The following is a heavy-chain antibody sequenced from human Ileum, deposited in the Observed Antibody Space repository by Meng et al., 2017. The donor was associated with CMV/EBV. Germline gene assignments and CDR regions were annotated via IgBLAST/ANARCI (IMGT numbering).Heavy chain of an antibody. Sequence: SWMRQPPGKGVEWIRYIYYSGSANYNPSHKSRVTISVATSKNQFSLKLSSVTAADTAVYYCARSNRAQYYDILTGYFLGSGYFDYWGQGTLVTVSS. J-gene: IGHJ4*02. D-gene: IGHD3-9*01. CDR2: IYYSGSA. V-gene: IGHV4-59*01. CDR3: ARSNRAQYYDILTGYFLGSGYFDY.